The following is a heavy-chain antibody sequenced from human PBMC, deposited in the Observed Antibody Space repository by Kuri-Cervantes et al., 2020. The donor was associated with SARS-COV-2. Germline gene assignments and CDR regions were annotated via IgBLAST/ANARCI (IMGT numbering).Heavy chain of an antibody. Sequence: ASVKVSCNVSGYTLTELSMHWVRQAPGKGLEWMGGFDPEDGETIYAQKFQGRVTMTEETSTETAYMELSSLRSEDTAVYYCAAGITIFGVVSDYMDVWGKGTTVTVSS. J-gene: IGHJ6*03. CDR1: GYTLTELS. CDR2: FDPEDGET. D-gene: IGHD3-3*01. V-gene: IGHV1-24*01. CDR3: AAGITIFGVVSDYMDV.